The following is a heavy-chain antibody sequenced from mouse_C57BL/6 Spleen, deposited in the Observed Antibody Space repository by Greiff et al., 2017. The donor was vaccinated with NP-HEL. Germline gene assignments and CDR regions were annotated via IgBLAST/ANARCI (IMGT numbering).Heavy chain of an antibody. CDR2: IYPGSGNT. V-gene: IGHV1-66*01. CDR1: GYSFTSYY. CDR3: ARDYGSRPHYYAMDY. J-gene: IGHJ4*01. D-gene: IGHD1-1*01. Sequence: VQLQQSGPELVKPGASVKISCKASGYSFTSYYIHWVKQRPGQGLEWIGWIYPGSGNTKYNEKFKGKATLTADTSSSTAYMQLSSLTSEDSAVYYCARDYGSRPHYYAMDYWGQGTSVTVSS.